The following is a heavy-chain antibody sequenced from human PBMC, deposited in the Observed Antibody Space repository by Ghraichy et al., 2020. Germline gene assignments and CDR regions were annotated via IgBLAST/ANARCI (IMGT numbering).Heavy chain of an antibody. CDR3: TTEYCSGGSCSLDY. V-gene: IGHV3-15*01. CDR2: IKSKTDGGTT. CDR1: GFTFSNAW. D-gene: IGHD2-15*01. J-gene: IGHJ4*02. Sequence: GGSLRLSCAASGFTFSNAWMSWVRQAPGKGLEWVGRIKSKTDGGTTDYAAPVKGRFTISRDDSKNTLYLQMNSLKTEDTAVYYCTTEYCSGGSCSLDYWGQGTLVTVSS.